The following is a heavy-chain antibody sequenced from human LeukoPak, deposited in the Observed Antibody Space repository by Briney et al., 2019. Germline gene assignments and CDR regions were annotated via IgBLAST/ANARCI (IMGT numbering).Heavy chain of an antibody. V-gene: IGHV3-66*01. Sequence: GGSLRLSCAASGFTVNSNYMSWVRQAPGKGLEWVGVIYTGGDTDHADSVKGRFTISRDNSKNTLYLQMNSLRAEDTAVYYCARDRRVGPDAFDIWGQGTMVIVSS. J-gene: IGHJ3*02. CDR2: IYTGGDT. CDR3: ARDRRVGPDAFDI. CDR1: GFTVNSNY.